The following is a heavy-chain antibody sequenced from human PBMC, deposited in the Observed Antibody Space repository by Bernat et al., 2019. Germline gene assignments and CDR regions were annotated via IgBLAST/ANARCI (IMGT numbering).Heavy chain of an antibody. CDR1: GGSFSGYY. J-gene: IGHJ6*03. V-gene: IGHV4-34*01. CDR3: ARGRGWESGDLFYYYSYMDF. D-gene: IGHD1-26*01. Sequence: QVQLQQWGAGLLKPSETLSLTCAVYGGSFSGYYWNWIRQPPGKGLEWIGEINHSGSTNYNPSLKSRVTISVDTSKNQFSLKLSCVTAADTAVYYCARGRGWESGDLFYYYSYMDFWGKGTTVTVSS. CDR2: INHSGST.